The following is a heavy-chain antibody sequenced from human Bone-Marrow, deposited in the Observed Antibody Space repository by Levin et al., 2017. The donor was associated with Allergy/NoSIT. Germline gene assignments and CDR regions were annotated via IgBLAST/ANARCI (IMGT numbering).Heavy chain of an antibody. D-gene: IGHD2-2*01. Sequence: GGSLRLSCAASGFTFSGSAVHWVRQASGKGLEWVGRIRSKANSYATTYAASVKGRFTISRDDSENTAYLQMNSLKTEDTAVYYCSIKDIVVVPDGFDSWGQGTMVTVSS. CDR2: IRSKANSYAT. J-gene: IGHJ3*02. CDR3: SIKDIVVVPDGFDS. CDR1: GFTFSGSA. V-gene: IGHV3-73*01.